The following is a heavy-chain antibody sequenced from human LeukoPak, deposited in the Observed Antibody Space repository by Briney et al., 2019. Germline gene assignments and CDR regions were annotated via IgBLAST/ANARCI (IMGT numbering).Heavy chain of an antibody. CDR1: GGSISSGGYY. D-gene: IGHD6-6*01. CDR2: IYYSGST. J-gene: IGHJ4*02. V-gene: IGHV4-31*03. CDR3: ARVNEYSSSYYFDY. Sequence: PSETLSLTCTVSGGSISSGGYYWGWIRQHPGKGLEWIGYIYYSGSTYYNPSLKSRVTISVDTSKNQFSLKLSSVTAADTAVYYCARVNEYSSSYYFDYWGQGTLVTVSS.